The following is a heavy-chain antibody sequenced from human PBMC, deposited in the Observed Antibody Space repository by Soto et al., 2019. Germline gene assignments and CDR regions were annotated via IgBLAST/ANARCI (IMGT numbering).Heavy chain of an antibody. D-gene: IGHD3-22*01. CDR1: GYTFTSYA. CDR2: INAGNGNT. J-gene: IGHJ1*01. V-gene: IGHV1-3*01. CDR3: ARGRYYDSSGYYSLDQH. Sequence: ASVKVSCKASGYTFTSYAMHWVRQAPGQRLEWMGWINAGNGNTKYSQKFQGRVTITRDTSASTAYMELSSLRSEDTAVYYCARGRYYDSSGYYSLDQHWGQGTLVTVSS.